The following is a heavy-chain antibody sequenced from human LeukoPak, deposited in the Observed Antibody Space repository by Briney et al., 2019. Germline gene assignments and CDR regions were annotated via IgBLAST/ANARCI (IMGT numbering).Heavy chain of an antibody. CDR3: ATEVLAVAGTDY. V-gene: IGHV1-24*01. Sequence: ASVKVSCKVSGYTLTELSMHWVRQAPGKGLEWMGGFDPEDGETIYAQKFQGRVTMTEDTSTDTAYMEPSSLRSEDTAVYYCATEVLAVAGTDYWGQGTLVTVSS. CDR1: GYTLTELS. D-gene: IGHD6-19*01. J-gene: IGHJ4*02. CDR2: FDPEDGET.